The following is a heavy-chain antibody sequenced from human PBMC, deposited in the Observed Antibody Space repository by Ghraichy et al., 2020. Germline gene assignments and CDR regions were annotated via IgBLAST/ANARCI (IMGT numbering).Heavy chain of an antibody. J-gene: IGHJ4*02. CDR2: IKYDGSAE. D-gene: IGHD2-21*02. V-gene: IGHV3-7*01. CDR1: GFAYSSYW. Sequence: RGSLRLSCAASGFAYSSYWMNWVRQAPGKGLEWVAYIKYDGSAEYYVDSVKGRFGISRDNAKNSLFLQMNSLRAEDTAVYYCARGWGRFGYWGQGTLVTVSS. CDR3: ARGWGRFGY.